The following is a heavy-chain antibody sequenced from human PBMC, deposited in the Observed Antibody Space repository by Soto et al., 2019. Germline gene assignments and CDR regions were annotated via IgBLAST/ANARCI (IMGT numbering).Heavy chain of an antibody. V-gene: IGHV3-30*18. Sequence: VGSLRLSCAAPGFTFSSYGMHWVRQAPGKGLEWMAVISYDGSNKDYADSEKGRFTICRDNSKNTLYLQMNSLRAEDTAVYYCAKQARGCSSTSCFTGTRLPTLPQFDSWGRGTLVTISS. J-gene: IGHJ5*01. CDR2: ISYDGSNK. D-gene: IGHD2-2*01. CDR1: GFTFSSYG. CDR3: AKQARGCSSTSCFTGTRLPTLPQFDS.